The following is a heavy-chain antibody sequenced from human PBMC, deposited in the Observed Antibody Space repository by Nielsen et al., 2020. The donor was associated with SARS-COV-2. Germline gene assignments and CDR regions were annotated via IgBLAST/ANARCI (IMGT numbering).Heavy chain of an antibody. Sequence: SVKVSCKASGGTFSSYAISWVRQAPGQGLEWMGGIIPIFGTANYAQKFQGGVTITADKSTSTAYMELSSLRSEDTAVYYCAREIYSYGPEGAFDIWGQGTMVTVSS. CDR2: IIPIFGTA. CDR1: GGTFSSYA. D-gene: IGHD5-18*01. V-gene: IGHV1-69*06. J-gene: IGHJ3*02. CDR3: AREIYSYGPEGAFDI.